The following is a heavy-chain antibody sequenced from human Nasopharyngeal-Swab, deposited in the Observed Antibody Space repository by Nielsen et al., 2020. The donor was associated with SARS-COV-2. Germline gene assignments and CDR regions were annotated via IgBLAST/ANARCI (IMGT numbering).Heavy chain of an antibody. CDR2: IYSGGST. D-gene: IGHD6-13*01. J-gene: IGHJ5*02. Sequence: VRQAPGKGLEWVSVIYSGGSTYYADSVKGRFTISRDNSKNTLYLQMNSLRAEDTAVYYCARLGSSSWYANWFDPWGQGTLVTSPQ. CDR3: ARLGSSSWYANWFDP. V-gene: IGHV3-53*01.